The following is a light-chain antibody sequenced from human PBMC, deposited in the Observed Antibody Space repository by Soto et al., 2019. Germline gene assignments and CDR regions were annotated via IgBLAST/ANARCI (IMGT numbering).Light chain of an antibody. V-gene: IGKV3D-20*02. J-gene: IGKJ1*01. CDR3: QQGTDWPPGT. Sequence: EVMLTQSPGTLSLSSGERATLSCRASQSVINSYLAWYQQKPGQAPRLLLYGAYNRATGIPDRFSGSGSGTDFTLTISSLEPEDFALYYCQQGTDWPPGTFGQGTKVDIK. CDR2: GAY. CDR1: QSVINSY.